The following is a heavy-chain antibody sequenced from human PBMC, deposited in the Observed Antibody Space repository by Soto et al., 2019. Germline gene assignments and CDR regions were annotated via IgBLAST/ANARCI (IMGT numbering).Heavy chain of an antibody. V-gene: IGHV1-2*04. CDR1: GYTFTGYY. Sequence: ASVKVSCKASGYTFTGYYMHWVRQAPGQGLEWMGWINPNSGGTNYAQKFQGWVTMTRDTSISTAYMELSRLRSDDTAVYYCARAGPRYYYGSGSYASWYFDYWGQGTLVTVSS. CDR2: INPNSGGT. J-gene: IGHJ4*02. CDR3: ARAGPRYYYGSGSYASWYFDY. D-gene: IGHD3-10*01.